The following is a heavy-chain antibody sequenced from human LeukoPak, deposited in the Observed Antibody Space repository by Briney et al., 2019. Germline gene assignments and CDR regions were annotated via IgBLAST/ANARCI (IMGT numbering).Heavy chain of an antibody. J-gene: IGHJ5*02. V-gene: IGHV4-59*02. D-gene: IGHD6-13*01. CDR2: IYYSGST. CDR3: ATLRGQQLGYNWFDP. Sequence: SETLSLTCTVSGGSVSSYYWSWIRQPPGKGLEWIGYIYYSGSTNYNPSLKSRVTISVDTSKNQFSLKLSSVTAADTAVYYCATLRGQQLGYNWFDPWGQGTLVTVSS. CDR1: GGSVSSYY.